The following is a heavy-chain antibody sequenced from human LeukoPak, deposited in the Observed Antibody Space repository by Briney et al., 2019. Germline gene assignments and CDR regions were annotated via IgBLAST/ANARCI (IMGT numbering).Heavy chain of an antibody. V-gene: IGHV3-21*01. CDR2: ITSSSSYI. CDR3: ARAKRNGFDI. CDR1: GFTFSRYS. Sequence: PGGSLRLSCAAPGFTFSRYSMNWVRQAPGKGLEWVSSITSSSSYIYYADSVKGRFTISRDNAKNSLYLQMNSLRAEDTAVYYCARAKRNGFDIWGQGTMVTVSS. J-gene: IGHJ3*02.